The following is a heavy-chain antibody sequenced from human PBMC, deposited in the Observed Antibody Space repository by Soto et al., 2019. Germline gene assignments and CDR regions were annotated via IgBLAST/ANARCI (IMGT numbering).Heavy chain of an antibody. V-gene: IGHV4-38-2*02. Sequence: SETLSLTCAVSGYSISSGYYWGWIRQPPGKGLEWIGSIYHSGSTYYNPSLKSRVTISVDTSKNQFSLKLSSVTAADTAVYYCARDFTDATVVVTAIRVWFDPWGQGTLVSVSA. CDR3: ARDFTDATVVVTAIRVWFDP. J-gene: IGHJ5*02. CDR1: GYSISSGYY. CDR2: IYHSGST. D-gene: IGHD2-21*02.